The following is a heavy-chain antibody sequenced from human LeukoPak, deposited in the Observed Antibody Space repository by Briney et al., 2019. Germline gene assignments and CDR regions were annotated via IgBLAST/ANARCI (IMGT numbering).Heavy chain of an antibody. CDR1: GVSISSSSYY. CDR2: IYYSGSA. D-gene: IGHD6-6*01. J-gene: IGHJ4*02. Sequence: PSETLSLTCTVSGVSISSSSYYWGWLRQHPGKGLECIGYIYYSGSAYYNPSLKSRVTISVDTSKNQFSLRLSSVTAADTAVYYCARVQYSSSLTDYWGQGTLVTVSS. V-gene: IGHV4-31*03. CDR3: ARVQYSSSLTDY.